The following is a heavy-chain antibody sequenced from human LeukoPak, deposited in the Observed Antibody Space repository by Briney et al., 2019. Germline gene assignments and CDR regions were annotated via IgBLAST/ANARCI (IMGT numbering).Heavy chain of an antibody. J-gene: IGHJ3*02. D-gene: IGHD1/OR15-1a*01. CDR2: IYYSGST. V-gene: IGHV4-59*01. Sequence: PSETLSLTCTVSGGSISTYYWSWIRQPPGKGLEWIGYIYYSGSTNYNPSLKSRGTIAVDTSKNQFSLKLSSVTAADTAVYYCAREEQLTDAFDIWGQGTMVTVSS. CDR3: AREEQLTDAFDI. CDR1: GGSISTYY.